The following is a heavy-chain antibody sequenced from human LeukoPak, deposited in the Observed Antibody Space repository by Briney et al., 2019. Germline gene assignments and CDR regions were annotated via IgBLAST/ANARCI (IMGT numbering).Heavy chain of an antibody. Sequence: PGRSLRLSCAASGFTFSSYGMHWVRQAPGKGLEWVAVIWYDGSNKYHADSVKGRFTISRDNSKNTLYLQMNSLRAEDTAVYYCARGSFNYYDSSGYYGDYWGQGTLVTVSS. CDR3: ARGSFNYYDSSGYYGDY. CDR2: IWYDGSNK. CDR1: GFTFSSYG. V-gene: IGHV3-33*01. J-gene: IGHJ4*02. D-gene: IGHD3-22*01.